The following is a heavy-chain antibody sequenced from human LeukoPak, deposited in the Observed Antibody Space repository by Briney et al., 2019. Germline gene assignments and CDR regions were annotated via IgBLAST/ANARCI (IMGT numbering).Heavy chain of an antibody. CDR1: GYTFTGYY. CDR2: INPNSGGT. V-gene: IGHV1-2*02. D-gene: IGHD6-13*01. Sequence: ASVKVFCKAPGYTFTGYYMHWVRQAPGQGLEWMGWINPNSGGTNYAQKFQGRVTMTRDTSISTAYMELSRLRSDDTAVYYCARDRAAAGIPSYNWFDPWGQGTLVTVSS. CDR3: ARDRAAAGIPSYNWFDP. J-gene: IGHJ5*02.